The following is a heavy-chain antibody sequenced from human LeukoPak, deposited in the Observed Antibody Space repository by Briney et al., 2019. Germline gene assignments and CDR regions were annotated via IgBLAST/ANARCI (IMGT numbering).Heavy chain of an antibody. D-gene: IGHD3-3*01. Sequence: GGSLRLSCAASGFTFSSYGMHWVRQAPGKGLEWVAVISYDGSNKYYADSVKGRFTISRDNSKNTLYLQMNSLRAEDTAVYYCAKDSLVYYDFWSGYLDYWGREPWSPSPQ. CDR3: AKDSLVYYDFWSGYLDY. CDR1: GFTFSSYG. V-gene: IGHV3-30*18. CDR2: ISYDGSNK. J-gene: IGHJ4*02.